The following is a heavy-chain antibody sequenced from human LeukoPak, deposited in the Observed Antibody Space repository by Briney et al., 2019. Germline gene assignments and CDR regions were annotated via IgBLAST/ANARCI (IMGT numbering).Heavy chain of an antibody. V-gene: IGHV3-48*04. CDR1: GFTFSIYG. J-gene: IGHJ4*02. Sequence: PGGSLRLSCAPPGFTFSIYGMSWVRQAPGKGPEWISYISSSGSTIYYADSVKGRFTISRDNAKDSLYLQMNSLRAEDTAVYYCAREQQLVPTFFDFWGQGTLVPVSS. CDR2: ISSSGSTI. CDR3: AREQQLVPTFFDF. D-gene: IGHD6-13*01.